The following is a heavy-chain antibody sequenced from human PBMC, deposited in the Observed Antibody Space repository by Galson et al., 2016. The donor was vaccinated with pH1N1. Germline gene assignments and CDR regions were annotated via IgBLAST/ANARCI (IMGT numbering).Heavy chain of an antibody. J-gene: IGHJ4*02. CDR3: AKGASAAATVDY. Sequence: SLRLSCAASGFHFSTYGMHWALQAPGKGLEWLAVISYHGGNIHYADSVKGRFTISRDNSKNTLFLQMSRLGSQETAVYYCAKGASAAATVDYWGRGTLLTVSS. V-gene: IGHV3-30*18. CDR1: GFHFSTYG. CDR2: ISYHGGNI. D-gene: IGHD6-13*01.